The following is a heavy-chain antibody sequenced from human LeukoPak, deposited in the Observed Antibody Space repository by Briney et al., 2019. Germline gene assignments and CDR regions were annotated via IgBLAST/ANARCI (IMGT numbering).Heavy chain of an antibody. CDR1: GYSFTSYW. CDR2: IYPGDSDT. J-gene: IGHJ5*02. CDR3: ARLIAVAGTGWFDP. V-gene: IGHV5-51*01. D-gene: IGHD6-19*01. Sequence: PGESLEISCKGSGYSFTSYWIGWARQMPGKGLEWMGIIYPGDSDTRYSPSFQGQVTISADKSISTAYLQWSSLKASDTAMYYCARLIAVAGTGWFDPWGQGTLVTVSS.